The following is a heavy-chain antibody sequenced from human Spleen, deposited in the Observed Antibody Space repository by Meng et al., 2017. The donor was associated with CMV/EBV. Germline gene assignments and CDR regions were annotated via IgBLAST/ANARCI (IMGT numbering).Heavy chain of an antibody. D-gene: IGHD2-2*01. CDR1: GFTFSSYG. V-gene: IGHV3-33*06. CDR3: AKDYQSSIVLVQVVPGFDP. Sequence: GGSLRLSCAASGFTFSSYGMHWVRQAPGKGLEWVATIWYDGSNEYYADSVKGRFTISRDNSKNALYLQMNSLRAEDTAVYYCAKDYQSSIVLVQVVPGFDPWGQGTLVTVSS. J-gene: IGHJ5*02. CDR2: IWYDGSNE.